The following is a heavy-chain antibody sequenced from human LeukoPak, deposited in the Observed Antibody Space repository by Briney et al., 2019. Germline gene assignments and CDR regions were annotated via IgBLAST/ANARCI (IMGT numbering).Heavy chain of an antibody. CDR3: ARRDNDFWSGYNNWFDP. J-gene: IGHJ5*02. CDR2: IYPGDSDT. Sequence: GESLKISCKGSGYSFTSYWIGWVRQMPGKGLEWMGIIYPGDSDTRYSPSFQGQVTISADKSITTAYLQWSSLKASDTAMYYCARRDNDFWSGYNNWFDPWGQGTLVTVSS. V-gene: IGHV5-51*01. CDR1: GYSFTSYW. D-gene: IGHD3-3*01.